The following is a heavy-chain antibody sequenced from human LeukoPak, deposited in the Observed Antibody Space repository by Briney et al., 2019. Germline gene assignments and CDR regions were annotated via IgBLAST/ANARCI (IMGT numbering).Heavy chain of an antibody. CDR3: ARVVRYWSGGSCYYGLYYFDY. CDR1: GGSFSGYY. Sequence: SETLSLTCAVYGGSFSGYYWSWIRQPPGKGLEWIGEVNHSGSTNYNPSLKSRVTISVDTSKNQFSLKLSSVTAADTAVYYCARVVRYWSGGSCYYGLYYFDYWGQGNLVTVSS. J-gene: IGHJ4*02. CDR2: VNHSGST. D-gene: IGHD2-15*01. V-gene: IGHV4-34*01.